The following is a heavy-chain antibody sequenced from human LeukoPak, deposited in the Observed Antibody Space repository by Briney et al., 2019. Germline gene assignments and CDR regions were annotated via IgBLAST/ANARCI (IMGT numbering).Heavy chain of an antibody. CDR2: IYYSGST. CDR1: GGSISSYY. Sequence: SETLSLTCTVSGGSISSYYWSWIQQPPGKGLEWIGYIYYSGSTNYNPSLKSRVTISVDTSKNQFSLKLSSVTAADTAVYYCARVGYYDSSGYNYFDYWGQGTLVTVSS. V-gene: IGHV4-59*01. D-gene: IGHD3-22*01. J-gene: IGHJ4*02. CDR3: ARVGYYDSSGYNYFDY.